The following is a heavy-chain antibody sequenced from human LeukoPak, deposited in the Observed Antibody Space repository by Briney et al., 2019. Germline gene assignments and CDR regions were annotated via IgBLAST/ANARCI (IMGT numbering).Heavy chain of an antibody. J-gene: IGHJ4*02. CDR3: ASSQAYSSSWYVPSGY. CDR1: GGTFSSYA. Sequence: SVKVSCKASGGTFSSYAISWVRQAPGQGLEWTGGIIPIFGTANYAQKFQGRVTITTDESTSTAYMELSSLGSEDTAVYYCASSQAYSSSWYVPSGYWGQGTLVTVSS. V-gene: IGHV1-69*05. CDR2: IIPIFGTA. D-gene: IGHD6-13*01.